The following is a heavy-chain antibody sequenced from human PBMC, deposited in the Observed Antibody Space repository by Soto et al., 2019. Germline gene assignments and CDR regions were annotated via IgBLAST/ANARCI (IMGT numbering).Heavy chain of an antibody. Sequence: PSETLSLTCTVSGGSISSGGYYWSWIRQHPGKGLEWIGYIYYSGSTYYNPSLKSRVTISVDTSKNQFSLKLSSVTAADAAVYYCARADLRYFDWLFRGMDVWGQGTTVTVSS. D-gene: IGHD3-9*01. CDR2: IYYSGST. CDR3: ARADLRYFDWLFRGMDV. J-gene: IGHJ6*02. V-gene: IGHV4-31*03. CDR1: GGSISSGGYY.